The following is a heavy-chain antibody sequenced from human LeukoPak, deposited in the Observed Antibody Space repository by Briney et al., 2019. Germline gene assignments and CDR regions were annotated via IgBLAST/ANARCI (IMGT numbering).Heavy chain of an antibody. Sequence: GGSLRPSCAASGFTFSDYYMTGVRQAPGKGLEWVANIKQDGTERHYVDSVKGRFTISRDNAKNSLYLQMNSLRAEDTAVYYCARALWFGETFPAYWGQGTLVTVSS. D-gene: IGHD3-10*01. J-gene: IGHJ4*02. CDR1: GFTFSDYY. V-gene: IGHV3-7*01. CDR3: ARALWFGETFPAY. CDR2: IKQDGTER.